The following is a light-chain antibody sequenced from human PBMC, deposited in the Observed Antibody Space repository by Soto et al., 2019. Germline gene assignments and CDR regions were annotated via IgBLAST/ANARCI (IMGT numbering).Light chain of an antibody. CDR2: GAS. CDR1: QSVSSN. V-gene: IGKV3-15*01. CDR3: QQYNNWPPYT. J-gene: IGKJ2*01. Sequence: EKVMTQSPATLSVSPGERATLSCRASQSVSSNLAWYQQKPGQAPRPLIYGASTRATGIPARFGGSGSGTEFTLTISSLQSEDFAVYYCQQYNNWPPYTFGQGTKLEIK.